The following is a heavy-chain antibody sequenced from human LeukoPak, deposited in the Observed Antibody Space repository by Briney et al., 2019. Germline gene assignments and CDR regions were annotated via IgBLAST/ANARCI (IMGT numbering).Heavy chain of an antibody. CDR2: VNPNSGGT. CDR1: GYTFTSFD. J-gene: IGHJ4*02. CDR3: ARSGRPLLYYFDY. D-gene: IGHD6-6*01. Sequence: GASVKVSCKASGYTFTSFDINWVRQAPGQGLEWMGWVNPNSGGTNYAQKFQGRVTMTRDTSISTAYMELSRLRSDDTAVYYCARSGRPLLYYFDYWGQGTLVTVSS. V-gene: IGHV1-2*02.